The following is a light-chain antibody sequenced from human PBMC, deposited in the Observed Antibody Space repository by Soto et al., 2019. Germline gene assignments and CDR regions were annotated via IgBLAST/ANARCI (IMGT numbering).Light chain of an antibody. CDR1: QSVLYSSNNKNY. CDR2: WAS. V-gene: IGKV4-1*01. J-gene: IGKJ4*01. CDR3: QQYYSTPLY. Sequence: IVMTQSPDSLAVSLGERATFNYKSSQSVLYSSNNKNYLAWYQQKQGQPPKLLIYWASTRESGVPDRFSVSGSGTDFTLTISSLQAEDVAVYYCQQYYSTPLYIGGGTKVEIK.